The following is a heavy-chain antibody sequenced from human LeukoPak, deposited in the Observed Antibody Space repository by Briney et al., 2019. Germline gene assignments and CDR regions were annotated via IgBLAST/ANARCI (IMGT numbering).Heavy chain of an antibody. CDR2: IIPIFGAA. D-gene: IGHD3-10*01. CDR3: ARSLTQGSGSYWYYYMDV. J-gene: IGHJ6*03. Sequence: ASVKVSCKASGGTFSRYGINWVRQAPGQGLEWMGGIIPIFGAANYAQKFQGRVTITADTSTNTAYMELGSLRSEDTAVYYCARSLTQGSGSYWYYYMDVWGKGTTVTISS. CDR1: GGTFSRYG. V-gene: IGHV1-69*06.